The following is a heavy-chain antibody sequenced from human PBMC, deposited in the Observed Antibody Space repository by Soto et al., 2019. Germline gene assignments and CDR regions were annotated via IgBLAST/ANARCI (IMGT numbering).Heavy chain of an antibody. CDR2: SYTSGST. Sequence: QVQLQESGPGLVKPSETLSLTCTVSGGSISSYYWSWIRQPAGKGLEWIGRSYTSGSTNYNPSLKSRFTMSVDTSKNQFSLKLSSVTAADTAVYYCARDTAYWNYYWFAPWGQGTLVTVSS. D-gene: IGHD1-7*01. CDR1: GGSISSYY. J-gene: IGHJ5*02. CDR3: ARDTAYWNYYWFAP. V-gene: IGHV4-4*07.